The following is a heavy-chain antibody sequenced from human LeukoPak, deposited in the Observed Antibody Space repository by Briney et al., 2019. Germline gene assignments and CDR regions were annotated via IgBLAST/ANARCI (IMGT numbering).Heavy chain of an antibody. Sequence: KESGPTLVNPTQTLTLTCTFSGFSLSTSGVGVGWIRQPPGKALEWLALIYWDDDKRYSPSLKSRLTITKDTSKNQVVLTMTNMDPVDTATCYCAHARGTYYYGSGSYPFGNWGQGTLVTVSS. J-gene: IGHJ4*02. CDR3: AHARGTYYYGSGSYPFGN. D-gene: IGHD3-10*01. CDR2: IYWDDDK. CDR1: GFSLSTSGVG. V-gene: IGHV2-5*02.